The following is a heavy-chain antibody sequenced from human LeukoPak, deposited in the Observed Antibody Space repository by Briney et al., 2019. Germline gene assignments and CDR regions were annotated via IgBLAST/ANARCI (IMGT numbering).Heavy chain of an antibody. CDR1: GFTFSSYW. J-gene: IGHJ4*02. CDR3: ARGAMATNSFDD. D-gene: IGHD5-24*01. V-gene: IGHV3-74*01. Sequence: GGSLRLSCAASGFTFSSYWMHWVRQAPGKGLVWVSRINSDGSRTSYADSVKGRFTISRDNAKNTLYLQMNSLRVEDTAVHYCARGAMATNSFDDWGQGTLVTVSS. CDR2: INSDGSRT.